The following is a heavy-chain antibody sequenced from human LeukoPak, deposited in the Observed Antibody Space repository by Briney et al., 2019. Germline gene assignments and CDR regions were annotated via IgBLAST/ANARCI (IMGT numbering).Heavy chain of an antibody. Sequence: GGSLRLTCEASRFTFRSYWMHWVRQAPGKGLMWVSRIETDGSSTNYADSVKGRFTISRDNARNTVYLQMNSLRADGTAVYYCARDPSSWNGFFDSWGQGTLVTVSS. CDR1: RFTFRSYW. D-gene: IGHD6-13*01. V-gene: IGHV3-74*01. J-gene: IGHJ4*02. CDR3: ARDPSSWNGFFDS. CDR2: IETDGSST.